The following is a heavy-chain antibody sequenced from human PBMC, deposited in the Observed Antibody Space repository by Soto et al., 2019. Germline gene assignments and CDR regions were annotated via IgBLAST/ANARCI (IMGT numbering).Heavy chain of an antibody. Sequence: GSLRLSCAASGFTLSSYAVSWVRQAPGKGLEWVSAISGSGGSTYYADSVKGRFTISRDNSKNTLYLQMNSLRSEDTAVYYCARMRYPQRMDVWGQGTTVTVS. J-gene: IGHJ6*02. CDR1: GFTLSSYA. D-gene: IGHD3-9*01. CDR3: ARMRYPQRMDV. CDR2: ISGSGGST. V-gene: IGHV3-23*01.